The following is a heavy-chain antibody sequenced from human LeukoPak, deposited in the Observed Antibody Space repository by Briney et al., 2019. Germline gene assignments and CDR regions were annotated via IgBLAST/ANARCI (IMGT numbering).Heavy chain of an antibody. CDR2: ISGSGGST. CDR1: GFTFSSYA. D-gene: IGHD1-26*01. CDR3: ASSGSYRFDY. J-gene: IGHJ4*02. V-gene: IGHV3-23*01. Sequence: GGSLRLSCAASGFTFSSYAMSWVRQAPGKGLEWVSAISGSGGSTYYADSVRGRFTISRVNAKNSLYLQMNSLRDEDTAVYYCASSGSYRFDYWGQGTLVTVFS.